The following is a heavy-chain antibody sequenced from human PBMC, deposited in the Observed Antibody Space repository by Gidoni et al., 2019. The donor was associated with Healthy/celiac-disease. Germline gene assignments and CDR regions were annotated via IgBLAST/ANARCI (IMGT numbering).Heavy chain of an antibody. D-gene: IGHD3-22*01. Sequence: QVQLVQSGAEVKKPGSSVKVSCKASGGTFSSYAISWVRQAPGQGLEWMGRIIPILGIANYAQKFQGRVTITADKSTSTAYMELSSLRSEDTAVYYCARDLQRRRPSYDSSGYYWGGDAFDIWGQGTMVTVSS. V-gene: IGHV1-69*04. CDR3: ARDLQRRRPSYDSSGYYWGGDAFDI. J-gene: IGHJ3*02. CDR1: GGTFSSYA. CDR2: IIPILGIA.